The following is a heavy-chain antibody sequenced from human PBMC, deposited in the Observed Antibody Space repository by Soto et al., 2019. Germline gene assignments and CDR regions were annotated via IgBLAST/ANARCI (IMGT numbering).Heavy chain of an antibody. CDR2: ISPGDSDT. V-gene: IGHV5-51*01. CDR3: ARHRYCSSTSCYGYYGMDV. J-gene: IGHJ6*02. Sequence: PGESLKISCKGSGYNFTTYWIGWVRQMPGKGLEWMGIISPGDSDTRYSPSFQGQVTISADKSISTAFLQWSSLKASDTAMYYCARHRYCSSTSCYGYYGMDVWGQGTTVTVSS. D-gene: IGHD2-2*01. CDR1: GYNFTTYW.